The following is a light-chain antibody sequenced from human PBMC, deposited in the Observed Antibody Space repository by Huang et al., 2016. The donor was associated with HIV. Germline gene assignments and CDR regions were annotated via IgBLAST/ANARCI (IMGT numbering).Light chain of an antibody. V-gene: IGKV3-15*01. CDR3: QQYYNWPPYT. CDR2: GAS. Sequence: EVVMTQSPATLSLSPGERATLSCRASQSVSTNLAWYQQKPGQAPRLLIDGASTRATGIPGRVSGSGSGTEFTLTISSLQSEDFVVYYCQQYYNWPPYTFGQGTKLEIK. J-gene: IGKJ2*01. CDR1: QSVSTN.